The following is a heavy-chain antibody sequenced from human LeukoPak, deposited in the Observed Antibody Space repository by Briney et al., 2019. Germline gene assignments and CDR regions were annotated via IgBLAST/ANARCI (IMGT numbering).Heavy chain of an antibody. J-gene: IGHJ4*02. V-gene: IGHV3-23*01. CDR3: AKDHRDIVVVPAAHFDY. Sequence: GGSLRLSCAASGFTFSSYAMSWVRQAPGKGLEWVSAISGSGGSTYYADSVKGRFTISRDNSKNTLYLQMNSLRAEDTAVYYCAKDHRDIVVVPAAHFDYWGQGTLVTVSS. D-gene: IGHD2-2*01. CDR2: ISGSGGST. CDR1: GFTFSSYA.